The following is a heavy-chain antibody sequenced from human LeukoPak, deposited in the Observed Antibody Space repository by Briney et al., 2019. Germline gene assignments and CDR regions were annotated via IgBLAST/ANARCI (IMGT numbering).Heavy chain of an antibody. CDR2: ISGSGGST. CDR3: AKDRAPIWGSGSGYSYGGI. Sequence: GRSLRLSCAASGFTFSSYAMSWVRQAPGKGLEWVSAISGSGGSTYYADSVKGRFTISRDNSKNTLYLQMNSLRAEDTAVYYCAKDRAPIWGSGSGYSYGGIWGQGTMVTVSS. J-gene: IGHJ3*02. V-gene: IGHV3-23*01. CDR1: GFTFSSYA. D-gene: IGHD5-18*01.